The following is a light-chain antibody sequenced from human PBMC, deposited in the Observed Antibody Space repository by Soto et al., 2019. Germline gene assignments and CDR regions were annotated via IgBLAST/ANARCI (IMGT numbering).Light chain of an antibody. Sequence: EIVMTQSPVTLSVSPGDRATLSCRASQSVNSNLAWYQHKPGQTPKLLIYVASTRATGIPARCSGSGSGTDFTLAISCLQSEDFAVYYCQQYNVWALTFGGGTKVEFK. J-gene: IGKJ4*01. CDR2: VAS. CDR1: QSVNSN. V-gene: IGKV3-15*01. CDR3: QQYNVWALT.